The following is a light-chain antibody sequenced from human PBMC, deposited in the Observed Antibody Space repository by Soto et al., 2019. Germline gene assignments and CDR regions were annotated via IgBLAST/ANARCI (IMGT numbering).Light chain of an antibody. V-gene: IGKV3-20*01. CDR2: GES. CDR1: QSVSSN. J-gene: IGKJ5*01. Sequence: EIVMTQSPATLSVSPGETATLSCRASQSVSSNLAWYQQKPGQAPRLLISGESSRATGIPDRLSGSGSATDFTLTISRLEPEDFALYYCQHYGRSPITCGQGTRLEIK. CDR3: QHYGRSPIT.